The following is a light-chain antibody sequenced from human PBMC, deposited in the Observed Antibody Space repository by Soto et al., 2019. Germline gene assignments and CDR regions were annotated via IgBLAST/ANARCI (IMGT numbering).Light chain of an antibody. J-gene: IGKJ4*01. Sequence: EIVLTQSPATLSLSPGEKATRSCRASQSVSNYLAWYQQKPGQAPRLLIYDASTRATGIPARFSGSGSGTDFTLTISSLEPEDFAVYYCQQRSNWPPLTFGGGTKVEIK. V-gene: IGKV3-11*01. CDR1: QSVSNY. CDR3: QQRSNWPPLT. CDR2: DAS.